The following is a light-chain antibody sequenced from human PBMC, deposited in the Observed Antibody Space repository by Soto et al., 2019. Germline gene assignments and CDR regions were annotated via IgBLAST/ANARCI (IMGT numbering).Light chain of an antibody. Sequence: EIVLTQSPGTLSLSPGERAALSCRASQSVSSSYLAWYQQKPGQAPRLLIYGASSRATGIPGRFSGSGSGTDFTLIISRLEPEDFAVYYCQQYGSSPWTFGQGTKVEFK. CDR3: QQYGSSPWT. CDR2: GAS. V-gene: IGKV3-20*01. J-gene: IGKJ1*01. CDR1: QSVSSSY.